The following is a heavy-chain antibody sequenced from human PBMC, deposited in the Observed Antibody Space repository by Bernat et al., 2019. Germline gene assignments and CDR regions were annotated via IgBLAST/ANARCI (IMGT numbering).Heavy chain of an antibody. Sequence: EVQLVESGGGLVKPGGSLRLSCAASGFTFSSYSMNWVRQAPGKGLEWVSSISSSSSYIYYADSVKGRFTISRDNAKNSLYLQMNSLRAEDTAVYYCARAMRVYKKSSWFDPWGQGTLVTVSS. J-gene: IGHJ5*02. D-gene: IGHD1-1*01. CDR1: GFTFSSYS. CDR3: ARAMRVYKKSSWFDP. CDR2: ISSSSSYI. V-gene: IGHV3-21*01.